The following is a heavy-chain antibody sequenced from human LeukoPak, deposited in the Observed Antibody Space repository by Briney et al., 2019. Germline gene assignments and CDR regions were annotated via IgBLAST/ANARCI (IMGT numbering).Heavy chain of an antibody. V-gene: IGHV3-9*01. CDR3: ARDASSRYCGGDCYHDY. D-gene: IGHD2-21*02. J-gene: IGHJ4*02. Sequence: PGRSLRLSCAASGFTFDDYAMHWVRQAPGKGLEWVSGINWNSGSIGYADSVKGRFTISRDNAKNSLYLQMNSLRAEDTALYYCARDASSRYCGGDCYHDYWGQGTLVTVSS. CDR2: INWNSGSI. CDR1: GFTFDDYA.